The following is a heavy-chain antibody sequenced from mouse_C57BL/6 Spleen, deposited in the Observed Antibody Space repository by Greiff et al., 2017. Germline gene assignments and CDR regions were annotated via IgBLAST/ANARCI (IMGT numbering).Heavy chain of an antibody. V-gene: IGHV5-4*01. CDR2: ISDGGSYT. Sequence: EVKLQESGGGLVKPGGSLKLSCAASGFTFSSYAMSWVRQTPEKRLEWVATISDGGSYTYYPDNVKGRFTISRDNAKNNLYLQMSHLKSEDTAMYYCARDGLGRGAWFAYWGQGTLVTVSA. J-gene: IGHJ3*01. CDR1: GFTFSSYA. CDR3: ARDGLGRGAWFAY. D-gene: IGHD4-1*01.